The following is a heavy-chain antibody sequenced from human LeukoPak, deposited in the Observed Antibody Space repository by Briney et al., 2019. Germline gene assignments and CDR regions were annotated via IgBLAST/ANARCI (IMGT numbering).Heavy chain of an antibody. V-gene: IGHV1-3*02. Sequence: ASVKVSCKASGYTFNNYAIHWVRQAPGQRLEWVGWTNAGDDNTKYSQDLQGRVAISRDTSASTVYMELSSLRSEDMAVYYCVRSVEGYCSGDNCSEYYFDHWGQGTLVTVSS. CDR1: GYTFNNYA. D-gene: IGHD2-15*01. CDR3: VRSVEGYCSGDNCSEYYFDH. CDR2: TNAGDDNT. J-gene: IGHJ4*02.